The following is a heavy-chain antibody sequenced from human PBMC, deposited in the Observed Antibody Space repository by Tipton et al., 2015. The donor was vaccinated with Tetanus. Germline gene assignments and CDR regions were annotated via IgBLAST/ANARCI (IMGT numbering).Heavy chain of an antibody. V-gene: IGHV5-51*01. J-gene: IGHJ4*02. CDR2: IYLGDSHA. D-gene: IGHD1-26*01. CDR3: ARHTSGSYHAPFDY. CDR1: GHNSASYW. Sequence: QLVQSGAEVKKPGESLRISCQASGHNSASYWLSWVRQMPGRGLEWMGIIYLGDSHATYSPSFQGQVTISADKSISTAYLQWSSLKASDSAMYYCARHTSGSYHAPFDYWGQGPLVTVSS.